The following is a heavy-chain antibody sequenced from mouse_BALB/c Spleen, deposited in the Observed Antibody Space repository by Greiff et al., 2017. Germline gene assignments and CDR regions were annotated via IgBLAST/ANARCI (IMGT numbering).Heavy chain of an antibody. CDR1: GFSLTSYG. CDR3: ASYYGYDQAWFAY. V-gene: IGHV2-2*02. CDR2: IWSGGST. D-gene: IGHD2-2*01. J-gene: IGHJ3*01. Sequence: QVQLKESGPGLVQPSQSLSITCTVSGFSLTSYGVHWVRQSPGKGLEWLGVIWSGGSTDYNAAFISRLSISKDNSKSQVFFKMNSLQANDTAIYYCASYYGYDQAWFAYWGQGTLVTVSA.